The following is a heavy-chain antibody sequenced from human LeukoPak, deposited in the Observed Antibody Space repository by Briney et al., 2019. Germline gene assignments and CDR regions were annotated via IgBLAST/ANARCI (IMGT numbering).Heavy chain of an antibody. V-gene: IGHV3-30*02. CDR1: GFTFSSYG. D-gene: IGHD2-2*01. J-gene: IGHJ4*02. Sequence: GGSLRLSCAASGFTFSSYGMHWVRQAPGKGLEWVAFIRYDGSNKYYADSVKGRFTISRDNSKNTLYLQMNSLRAEDTAVYYCAKGSTHRLIVVVPAAQKNFDYWGQGTLVTVSS. CDR2: IRYDGSNK. CDR3: AKGSTHRLIVVVPAAQKNFDY.